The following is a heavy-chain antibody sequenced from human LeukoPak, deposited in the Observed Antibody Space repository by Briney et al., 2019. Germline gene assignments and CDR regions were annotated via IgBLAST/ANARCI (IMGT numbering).Heavy chain of an antibody. J-gene: IGHJ3*02. CDR3: ARGGYYDSSGYHDAFDI. D-gene: IGHD3-22*01. CDR2: IYYSGST. CDR1: GGSISSYY. Sequence: SETLSLTCTVSGGSISSYYWSWIRQPPGKGLEWIGYIYYSGSTNYSPSLKSRVTISVDTSKNQFSLKLSSVTAADTAVYYCARGGYYDSSGYHDAFDIWGQGTMVTVSS. V-gene: IGHV4-59*01.